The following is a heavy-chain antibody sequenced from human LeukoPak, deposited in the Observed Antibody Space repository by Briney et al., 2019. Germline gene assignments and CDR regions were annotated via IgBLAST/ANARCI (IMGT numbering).Heavy chain of an antibody. CDR2: IIPILGIA. J-gene: IGHJ6*03. CDR3: ARVSDYYYMDV. CDR1: GGTFSSYT. Sequence: GSSVKVSCKASGGTFSSYTISWVRQAPGQGLEWMGRIIPILGIANYAQKFQGRVTITADKSTSTAYMELGSLRSGDTAVYYCARVSDYYYMDVWGKGTTVTVSS. V-gene: IGHV1-69*02.